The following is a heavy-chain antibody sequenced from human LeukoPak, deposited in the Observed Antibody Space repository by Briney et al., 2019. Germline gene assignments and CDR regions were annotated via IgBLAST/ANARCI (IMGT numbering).Heavy chain of an antibody. CDR3: ARDRGGSYSASDY. V-gene: IGHV3-48*04. CDR2: ISSSSITI. J-gene: IGHJ4*02. D-gene: IGHD2-15*01. Sequence: GGSLRLSCTASGFTFSSYSLNWVRQAPGQGLEWVSFISSSSITIYYADSVQGRFTISRDNAEKSLYLQMNSLRAEDTAVYYCARDRGGSYSASDYWGQGTLVTVSS. CDR1: GFTFSSYS.